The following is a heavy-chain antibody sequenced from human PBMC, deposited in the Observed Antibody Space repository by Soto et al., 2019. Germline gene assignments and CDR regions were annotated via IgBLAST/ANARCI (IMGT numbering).Heavy chain of an antibody. D-gene: IGHD3-3*01. CDR1: GFTFSSYA. J-gene: IGHJ5*02. CDR2: ISGSGGST. V-gene: IGHV3-23*01. Sequence: EVQLLESGGGLVQPGGSLRLSCAASGFTFSSYAMSWVRQAPGKGLEWVSAISGSGGSTYYADSVKGRFTISRDNSKNTLYLQMNSLRAEDTAVYYCAKNGETVRFLRSWFDPWGQGTLVTVSS. CDR3: AKNGETVRFLRSWFDP.